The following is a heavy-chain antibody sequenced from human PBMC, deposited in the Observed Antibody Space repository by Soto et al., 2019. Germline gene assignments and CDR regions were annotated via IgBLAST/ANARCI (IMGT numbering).Heavy chain of an antibody. D-gene: IGHD3-9*01. Sequence: SETLSLTCAVSGGFITNDYWSWIRQPPGKGLEWIGYVYHTGSTNYKPSLKSRVTISVDKSKNQFSLKLSSVTAADTAVYYCARDLVVASGYDILTGYYRVYYYGMDVWGQGTTVTVSS. V-gene: IGHV4-59*01. CDR2: VYHTGST. CDR3: ARDLVVASGYDILTGYYRVYYYGMDV. CDR1: GGFITNDY. J-gene: IGHJ6*02.